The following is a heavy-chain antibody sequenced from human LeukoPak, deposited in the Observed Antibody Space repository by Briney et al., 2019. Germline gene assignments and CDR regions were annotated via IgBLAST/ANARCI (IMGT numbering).Heavy chain of an antibody. CDR3: AKDVPEHSSVLLQDYGGFDY. CDR2: ISASGGST. Sequence: PGGSLRLSCAASGFTFSIYAMTWVRQAPGKWLEWVSVISASGGSTYYTDSVKGRVTISRDNSKNTLYLQMNSLRAEDTAVYYCAKDVPEHSSVLLQDYGGFDYWGQGTLVTVSS. CDR1: GFTFSIYA. V-gene: IGHV3-23*01. J-gene: IGHJ4*02. D-gene: IGHD6-19*01.